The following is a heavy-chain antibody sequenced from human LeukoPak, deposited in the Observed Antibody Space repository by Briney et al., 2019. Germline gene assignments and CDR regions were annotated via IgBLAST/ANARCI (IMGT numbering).Heavy chain of an antibody. J-gene: IGHJ4*02. CDR2: ISCDGTNK. V-gene: IGHV3-30*18. CDR1: GFTFSSYG. CDR3: AKERGTTTWFDY. Sequence: PGRSLRLSCAASGFTFSSYGMHWVRQAPGKGLEWVAVISCDGTNKYYADSVKGRFTISRDNSKNTLYVQMNSLRTEDTAVYYCAKERGTTTWFDYWGQGTLVTVSS. D-gene: IGHD1-14*01.